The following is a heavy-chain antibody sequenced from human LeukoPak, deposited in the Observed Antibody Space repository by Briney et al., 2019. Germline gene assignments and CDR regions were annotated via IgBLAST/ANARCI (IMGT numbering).Heavy chain of an antibody. J-gene: IGHJ2*01. D-gene: IGHD5/OR15-5a*01. CDR2: INYSGST. CDR1: GGSITSYY. CDR3: VRRSTPFDL. Sequence: SETLSLTCTVSGGSITSYYWSWIRQSAGKGLEWIGEINYSGSTNYNPSLKSRVTISIDTSKTQFSLKVTSVTAADTAVYYCVRRSTPFDLWGRGNLVTVSS. V-gene: IGHV4-59*12.